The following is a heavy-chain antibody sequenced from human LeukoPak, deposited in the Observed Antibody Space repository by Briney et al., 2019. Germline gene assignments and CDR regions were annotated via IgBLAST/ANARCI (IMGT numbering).Heavy chain of an antibody. D-gene: IGHD6-13*01. CDR3: AKEFVSRSSLSLDD. CDR2: IGGNSDYA. J-gene: IGHJ4*02. CDR1: GFIFSTNA. Sequence: GGSLRLSCAASGFIFSTNAMAWVRQAPGKGLEWVSAIGGNSDYAFYADSVKGRFTTSRDNSKNMLYLQMNSLRAEDTAVYYCAKEFVSRSSLSLDDWGQGTLATVSS. V-gene: IGHV3-23*01.